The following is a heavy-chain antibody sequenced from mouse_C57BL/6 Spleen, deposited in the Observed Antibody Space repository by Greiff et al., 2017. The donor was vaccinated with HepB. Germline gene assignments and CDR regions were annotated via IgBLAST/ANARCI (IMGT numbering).Heavy chain of an antibody. CDR2: IYPGSGST. CDR1: GYTFTSYW. J-gene: IGHJ2*01. Sequence: QVQLQQSGAELVKPGASVKMSCKASGYTFTSYWITWVKQRPGQGLEWIGDIYPGSGSTNYNEKFKSKATLTVDTSSSTAYMQRSSLTSEDSAVYYCAREDSSDGFDYWGQGTTLTVSS. D-gene: IGHD3-3*01. CDR3: AREDSSDGFDY. V-gene: IGHV1-55*01.